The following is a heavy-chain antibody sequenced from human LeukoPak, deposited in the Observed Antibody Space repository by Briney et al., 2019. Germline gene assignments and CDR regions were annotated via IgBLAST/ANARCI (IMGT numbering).Heavy chain of an antibody. CDR3: VRLMGGLTTYDY. J-gene: IGHJ4*02. Sequence: GGSLRLSCAASGFFFSNYWMSWVRQAPGKGLEWVASVRPDGGQGYYLDSVKGRFTIYRDNAENSLYLQMSSLRAEDTAVYYCVRLMGGLTTYDYWGQGTLVTVSS. CDR2: VRPDGGQG. D-gene: IGHD4-11*01. CDR1: GFFFSNYW. V-gene: IGHV3-7*01.